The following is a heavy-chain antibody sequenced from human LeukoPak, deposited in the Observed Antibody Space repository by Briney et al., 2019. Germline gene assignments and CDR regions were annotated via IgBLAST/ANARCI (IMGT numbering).Heavy chain of an antibody. Sequence: SETLSLTCSVSGGSINRYYWSWIRQPPGKELEWLGYIYYSGRTNYNPSLKSRVTMSVDTSKSQFSLRLNSVTAEDTAVYFCGRGGGVLIEIDYWGQGILVTVSS. CDR3: GRGGGVLIEIDY. CDR2: IYYSGRT. V-gene: IGHV4-59*01. J-gene: IGHJ4*02. CDR1: GGSINRYY. D-gene: IGHD2-21*01.